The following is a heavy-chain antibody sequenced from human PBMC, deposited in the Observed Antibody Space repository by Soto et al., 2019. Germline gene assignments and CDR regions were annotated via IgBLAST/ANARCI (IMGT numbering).Heavy chain of an antibody. CDR2: VYSGGAT. V-gene: IGHV3-53*04. CDR1: GFTVSSNY. Sequence: EVRLVESGGGLVQPGGSLRLSCAASGFTVSSNYMTWVRQAPGKGLEWVSLVYSGGATHYAASVKGRFTISTHSSQNTLFLQVNSLRAEDTAKYYCVRGRYGSEIHWGQGTKVTVSS. J-gene: IGHJ4*02. D-gene: IGHD3-10*01. CDR3: VRGRYGSEIH.